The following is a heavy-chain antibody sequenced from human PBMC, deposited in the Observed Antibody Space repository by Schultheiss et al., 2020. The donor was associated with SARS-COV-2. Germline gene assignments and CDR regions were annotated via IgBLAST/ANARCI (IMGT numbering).Heavy chain of an antibody. CDR1: GFTFSSYA. D-gene: IGHD3-22*01. CDR2: ISGSGGST. CDR3: AKPRYYDSSAPGG. Sequence: GGSLRLSCAASGFTFSSYAMSWVRQAPGKGLEWVSAISGSGGSTYYADSVKGRFTISRDNSKNTLYLQMNSLRVEDTAVYYCAKPRYYDSSAPGGWGQGTLVTVSS. J-gene: IGHJ4*02. V-gene: IGHV3-23*01.